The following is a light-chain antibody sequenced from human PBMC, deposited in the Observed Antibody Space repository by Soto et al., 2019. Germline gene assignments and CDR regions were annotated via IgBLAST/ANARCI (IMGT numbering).Light chain of an antibody. V-gene: IGLV3-1*01. J-gene: IGLJ2*01. Sequence: SYELTQPPSVSVSPGQTATITCSGDNLGDKYACWYQQKPGQSPVLVIYQDTRRPSGIPERFSGSNSGNTATLTISGTQAIDEADYYCQAGDSTTVFGGGTKLTVL. CDR2: QDT. CDR1: NLGDKY. CDR3: QAGDSTTV.